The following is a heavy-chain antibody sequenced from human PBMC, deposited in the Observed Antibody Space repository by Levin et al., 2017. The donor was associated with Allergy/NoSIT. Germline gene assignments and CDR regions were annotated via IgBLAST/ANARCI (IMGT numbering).Heavy chain of an antibody. Sequence: GESLKISCKGSGYIFTSNWIGWVRQMPGKDLEWMGIVYPSDSNARYSPSFQGQATISADKSINTAYLQWSSLRASDTAMYYCARLINGNCGDGFDIWGQGTMVIVS. V-gene: IGHV5-51*01. CDR1: GYIFTSNW. CDR2: VYPSDSNA. D-gene: IGHD1-7*01. CDR3: ARLINGNCGDGFDI. J-gene: IGHJ3*02.